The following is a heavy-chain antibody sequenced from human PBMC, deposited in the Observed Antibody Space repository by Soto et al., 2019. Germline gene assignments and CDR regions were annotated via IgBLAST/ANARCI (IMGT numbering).Heavy chain of an antibody. CDR2: ISYDGSKK. J-gene: IGHJ4*02. V-gene: IGHV3-30*03. CDR1: GFTFSSYG. Sequence: QVQLVESGGGVVQPGRSLRLSCRASGFTFSSYGMHWVRQAPGRGLEWVAFISYDGSKKHDADYVKGRFIISRDNSKNTLDLEMNSLRPEDTAVYYCATDFTSYTEEPYYFDYWGQGTLVTVSS. CDR3: ATDFTSYTEEPYYFDY. D-gene: IGHD1-26*01.